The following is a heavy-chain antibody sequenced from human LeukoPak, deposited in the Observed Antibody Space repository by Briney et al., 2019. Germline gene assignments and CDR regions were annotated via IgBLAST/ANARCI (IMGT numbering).Heavy chain of an antibody. J-gene: IGHJ6*04. D-gene: IGHD6-13*01. CDR3: ARTTAADQGFYYYYGMDV. V-gene: IGHV4-59*01. CDR2: IYYSGST. CDR1: GCSISSYY. Sequence: PSETLSLTCTVSGCSISSYYWSWIRQPPGKGLEWIGYIYYSGSTNYNPSLKSRVTISVDTSKNQFSLKLSSVTAADTAVYYCARTTAADQGFYYYYGMDVWGKGTTVTVSS.